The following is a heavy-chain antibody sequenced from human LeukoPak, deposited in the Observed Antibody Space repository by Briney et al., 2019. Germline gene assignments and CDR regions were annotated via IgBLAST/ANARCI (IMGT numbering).Heavy chain of an antibody. Sequence: GGSLRLSCAASGFSVSINYMSWVRQAPGKGLEWVSIICSDGSTHHADSVKGRFTISRDNSKNTLYLQMNSLRTEDTAVYYRARDVRSGWYDAFDIWGQGTMVTVSS. J-gene: IGHJ3*02. CDR3: ARDVRSGWYDAFDI. CDR2: ICSDGST. D-gene: IGHD6-13*01. CDR1: GFSVSINY. V-gene: IGHV3-66*02.